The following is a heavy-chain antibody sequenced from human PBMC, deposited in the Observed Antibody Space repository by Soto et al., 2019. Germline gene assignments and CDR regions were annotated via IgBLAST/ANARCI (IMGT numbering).Heavy chain of an antibody. CDR3: AGAGRGNFYYYNRSGLFGAALDI. J-gene: IGHJ3*02. V-gene: IGHV4-31*03. Sequence: SETLSLTCTVSGGSISSGGYYWSWIRQHPGKGLEWIGYIYYSGSTYYNPSLKSRVTISVDTSKNQFSLKLSSVTAADTAVYSCAGAGRGNFYYYNRSGLFGAALDIWAKGKMAPV. D-gene: IGHD3-22*01. CDR2: IYYSGST. CDR1: GGSISSGGYY.